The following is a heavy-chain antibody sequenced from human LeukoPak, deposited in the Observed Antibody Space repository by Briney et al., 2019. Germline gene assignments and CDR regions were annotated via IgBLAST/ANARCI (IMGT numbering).Heavy chain of an antibody. CDR3: TKDPNGDYIGAFDP. J-gene: IGHJ5*02. CDR1: GFSFSSFA. V-gene: IGHV3-23*01. D-gene: IGHD4-17*01. Sequence: PGGSLRLSCAASGFSFSSFAMTWVRQAPRKGLEWVSSITGGHYATYNTDSVKGQFTISRDNAKNTLYLQMNSLRADDTAIYYCTKDPNGDYIGAFDPWGQGTLVTVSS. CDR2: ITGGHYAT.